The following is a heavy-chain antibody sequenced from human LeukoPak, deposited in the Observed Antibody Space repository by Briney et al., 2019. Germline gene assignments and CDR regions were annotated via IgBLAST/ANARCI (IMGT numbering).Heavy chain of an antibody. Sequence: PGGSLRLSCAASGFTFSSYAMSWVRQAPGKGLEWVSGISWNSGSIGYADSVKGRFTISRDNAKNSLYLQMNSLRAEDTALYYCARGHGYSSSWYSVYFDYWGQGTLVTVSS. V-gene: IGHV3-9*01. D-gene: IGHD6-13*01. CDR1: GFTFSSYA. J-gene: IGHJ4*02. CDR3: ARGHGYSSSWYSVYFDY. CDR2: ISWNSGSI.